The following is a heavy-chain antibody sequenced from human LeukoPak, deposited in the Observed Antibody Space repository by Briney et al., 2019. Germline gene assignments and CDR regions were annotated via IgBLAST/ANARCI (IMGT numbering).Heavy chain of an antibody. CDR2: ISYDGSNK. CDR1: GFTFSSYS. D-gene: IGHD3-16*01. Sequence: GGSLRLSCAASGFTFSSYSMNWVRQAPGKGLEWVALISYDGSNKYYSDSVKGRFTISRDNSKNTLNLQMNSLRAEDTAVYYCARASLGGELNFDYWGQGTLVTVSS. V-gene: IGHV3-30*03. CDR3: ARASLGGELNFDY. J-gene: IGHJ4*02.